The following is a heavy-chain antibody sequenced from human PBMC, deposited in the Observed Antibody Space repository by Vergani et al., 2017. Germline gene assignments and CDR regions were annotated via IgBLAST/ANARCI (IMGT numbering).Heavy chain of an antibody. CDR1: DTSIMTNPY. CDR2: IHHSGDT. D-gene: IGHD3-10*01. Sequence: QVQLQESGPGLVTPSETLTLTCDVSDTSIMTNPYWGWFRQSPGKGLEWIGCIHHSGDTHYNSSLKSRVSISIVSSSKFSLSLTSVTAADTAIYYCARHRGSGGFFPSSYFYGMDVCGDGTTVTVSS. V-gene: IGHV4-38-2*01. CDR3: ARHRGSGGFFPSSYFYGMDV. J-gene: IGHJ6*04.